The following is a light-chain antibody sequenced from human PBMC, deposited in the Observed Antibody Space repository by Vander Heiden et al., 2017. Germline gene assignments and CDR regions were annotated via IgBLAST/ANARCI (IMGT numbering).Light chain of an antibody. CDR3: QQSYSTPALT. CDR2: AAS. J-gene: IGKJ4*01. V-gene: IGKV1-39*01. Sequence: DIQKTQAPSPLSASVGDRITIHWRASQRISSYLNWYQQKPRKAPTLLLYAASSLQRGVPSRFIGSRSGTDFTLTISSLQPADFSTYYCQQSYSTPALTFGGGTKVEIK. CDR1: QRISSY.